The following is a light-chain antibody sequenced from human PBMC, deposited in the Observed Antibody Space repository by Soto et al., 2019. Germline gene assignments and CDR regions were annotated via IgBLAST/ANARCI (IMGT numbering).Light chain of an antibody. Sequence: QLVLTQSPSASASLGASVKLTCTLSSGHSSYAIAWHQQQPEKGPRYLMKLNSDGSHSKGDGIPDRFSGSSSGAERYLTISRLRSGDEADYYCQTWGTGIQVVFGGGTKVTVL. CDR1: SGHSSYA. V-gene: IGLV4-69*01. CDR3: QTWGTGIQVV. J-gene: IGLJ2*01. CDR2: LNSDGSH.